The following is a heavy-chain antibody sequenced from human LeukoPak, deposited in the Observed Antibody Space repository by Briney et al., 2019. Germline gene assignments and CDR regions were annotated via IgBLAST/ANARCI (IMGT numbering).Heavy chain of an antibody. CDR1: GYTFTNNF. V-gene: IGHV1-46*01. Sequence: ASVKVSCKASGYTFTNNFMHWVRQAPGQGLEWIGIINPSGDNTWYAQKFQGRVTMTRDMATSTDYLEVSSLGSEDTAVYYCAGDNSLRDTAWWFDPWGQGTLVTVSS. D-gene: IGHD5-24*01. J-gene: IGHJ5*02. CDR3: AGDNSLRDTAWWFDP. CDR2: INPSGDNT.